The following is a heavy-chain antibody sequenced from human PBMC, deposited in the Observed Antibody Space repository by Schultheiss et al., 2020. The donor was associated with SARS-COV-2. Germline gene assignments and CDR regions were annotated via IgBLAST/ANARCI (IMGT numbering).Heavy chain of an antibody. V-gene: IGHV3-21*01. Sequence: GESLKISCAASGFTFDDYGMSWVRQAPGKGLEWVSSISSSSSYIYYADSVKGRFTISRDNAKNSLYLQMNSLRAEDTAVYYCARDGSGPYYYYYYGMDVWGQGTTVTVSS. J-gene: IGHJ6*02. D-gene: IGHD3-10*01. CDR1: GFTFDDYG. CDR2: ISSSSSYI. CDR3: ARDGSGPYYYYYYGMDV.